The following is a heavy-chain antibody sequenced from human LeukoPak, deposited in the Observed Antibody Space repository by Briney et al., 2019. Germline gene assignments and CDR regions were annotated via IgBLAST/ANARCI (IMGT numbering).Heavy chain of an antibody. D-gene: IGHD4-11*01. CDR2: IYPGDSDT. J-gene: IGHJ2*01. CDR1: GYSFTSYW. V-gene: IGHV5-51*01. Sequence: GESLKISCKGSGYSFTSYWIGWVRQMPGKGLEWMGTIYPGDSDTRYSPSFQGQVTTSADKSISTAYLQWSSLKASDTAMYYCARRPDYSITTDWYFDLWGRGTLVTVSS. CDR3: ARRPDYSITTDWYFDL.